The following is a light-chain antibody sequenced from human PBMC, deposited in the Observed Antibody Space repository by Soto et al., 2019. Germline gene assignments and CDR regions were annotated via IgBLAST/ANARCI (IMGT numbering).Light chain of an antibody. Sequence: DIQMTQSPSTLSVSVGDRVTITCRASQTISSWLAWYQQKPGKAPKLLIYKASTLKSGVPSRFSGSGSGTEFTLTISSLQPDDFATYCCQQYNSFSITFGQGTRLEIK. V-gene: IGKV1-5*03. J-gene: IGKJ5*01. CDR1: QTISSW. CDR3: QQYNSFSIT. CDR2: KAS.